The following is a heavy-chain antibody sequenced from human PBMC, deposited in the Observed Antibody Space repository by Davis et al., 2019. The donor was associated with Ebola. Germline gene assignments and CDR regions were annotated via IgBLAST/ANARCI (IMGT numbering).Heavy chain of an antibody. CDR3: ARSFHSGGIRTGFWDY. D-gene: IGHD2-15*01. V-gene: IGHV3-30-3*01. Sequence: PGGSLRLSCAASGFTFRNYAIHWVRQAPGKGLEWVAVIAYDGTTQYYADSVRGRFTISREDSENTLYLQMNSLRAEDTALYYCARSFHSGGIRTGFWDYWGQGTLVTVSS. CDR2: IAYDGTTQ. J-gene: IGHJ4*02. CDR1: GFTFRNYA.